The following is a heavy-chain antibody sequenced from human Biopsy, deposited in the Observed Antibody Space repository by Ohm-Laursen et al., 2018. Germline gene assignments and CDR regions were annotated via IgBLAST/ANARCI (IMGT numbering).Heavy chain of an antibody. CDR1: GSTFNDYF. J-gene: IGHJ4*02. CDR3: ARDRMTDVFGGPTRTDVFDS. V-gene: IGHV1-2*02. Sequence: ATVKISCKASGSTFNDYFIHWVRQSPGQGLEWMGGDNPNSGATNSAENFRDRVTLTRDTSISAVYIELRRLKSDDAAVYYCARDRMTDVFGGPTRTDVFDSWGQGTPVTVSS. D-gene: IGHD3-10*01. CDR2: DNPNSGAT.